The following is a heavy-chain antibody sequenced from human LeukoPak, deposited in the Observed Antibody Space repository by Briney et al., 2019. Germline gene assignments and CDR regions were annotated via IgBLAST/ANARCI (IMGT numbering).Heavy chain of an antibody. D-gene: IGHD2-2*01. CDR1: GFRFSDYY. V-gene: IGHV3-11*01. Sequence: GGSLRLSCAASGFRFSDYYMSWVRQAPGKGLEWVSDINFSGTTKSYLGSVEGRFTVSRDNGKNSLFLQMNSLRVEDTAMYYCASLGGYCSATSCYDVYDVWGQGTLVIVSS. CDR3: ASLGGYCSATSCYDVYDV. J-gene: IGHJ3*01. CDR2: INFSGTTK.